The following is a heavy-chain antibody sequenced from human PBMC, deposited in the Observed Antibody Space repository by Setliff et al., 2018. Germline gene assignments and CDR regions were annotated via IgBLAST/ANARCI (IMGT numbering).Heavy chain of an antibody. V-gene: IGHV3-21*06. CDR3: VRGRSDRVNWFAFDY. CDR1: GFTFNFYS. J-gene: IGHJ4*02. CDR2: ISSTGSYK. Sequence: GGSLRLSCAASGFTFNFYSINWVRQAPGKGLEWVSSISSTGSYKPYADSVRGRFTISRDNAKNSVDMQMSSLRPEDTAVYFCVRGRSDRVNWFAFDYWGQGTLVTVSS. D-gene: IGHD1-1*01.